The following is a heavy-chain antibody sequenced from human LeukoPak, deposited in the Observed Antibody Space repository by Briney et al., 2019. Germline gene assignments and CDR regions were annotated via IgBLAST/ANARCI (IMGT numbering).Heavy chain of an antibody. V-gene: IGHV3-21*01. Sequence: GGSLKLSCAASGFTLSSFSFNWLRQAPERGLEWVAAISSSATYIFYADSVKGRFTISRDDAKNAVFLEMDSLRVEDTAVYYCARGGTAKTDYWGQGTLATVSS. D-gene: IGHD1-1*01. CDR1: GFTLSSFS. CDR3: ARGGTAKTDY. J-gene: IGHJ4*02. CDR2: ISSSATYI.